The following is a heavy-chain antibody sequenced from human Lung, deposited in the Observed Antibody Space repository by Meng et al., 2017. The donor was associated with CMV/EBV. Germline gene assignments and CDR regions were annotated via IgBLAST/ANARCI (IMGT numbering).Heavy chain of an antibody. CDR2: IRYDGSNK. CDR3: AKDWVDYGDYAGPDY. J-gene: IGHJ4*02. CDR1: GFTFSSYG. D-gene: IGHD4-17*01. V-gene: IGHV3-30*02. Sequence: GGSLRLXCAASGFTFSSYGMHWVRQAPGKGLEWVAFIRYDGSNKYYADSVKGRFTISRDNSKNTLYLQMSSLRAEDTAVYYCAKDWVDYGDYAGPDYWGQGTLVTVSS.